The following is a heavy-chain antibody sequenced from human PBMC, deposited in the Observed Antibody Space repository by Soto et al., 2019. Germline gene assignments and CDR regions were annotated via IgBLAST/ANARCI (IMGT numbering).Heavy chain of an antibody. CDR2: IYYSGST. D-gene: IGHD6-6*01. CDR1: GGSISSSSYY. V-gene: IGHV4-39*01. J-gene: IGHJ6*02. Sequence: SETLSLTCTVSGGSISSSSYYWGWIRQPPGKGLEWIGSIYYSGSTYYNPSLKSRVTISVDTSKNQFSLRAEDTAVYYCARGPRSQLALALASGYYYYGMDVWGQGTTVTVSS. CDR3: ARGPRSQLALALASGYYYYGMDV.